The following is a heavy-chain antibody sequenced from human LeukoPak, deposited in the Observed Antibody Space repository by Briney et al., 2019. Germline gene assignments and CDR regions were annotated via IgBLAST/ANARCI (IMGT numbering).Heavy chain of an antibody. V-gene: IGHV3-74*01. Sequence: GGSLRLSCAASGFTFRSNWMHWVRQAPGKGLVWVSRINADGSGTNYADSVKGRFTISRDNSKNTLYLQMNSLRAEDTAVYHCVGSGSYSTYNHAITLYYFDYWGQGTLVTVSA. D-gene: IGHD3-10*01. CDR2: INADGSGT. CDR3: VGSGSYSTYNHAITLYYFDY. CDR1: GFTFRSNW. J-gene: IGHJ4*02.